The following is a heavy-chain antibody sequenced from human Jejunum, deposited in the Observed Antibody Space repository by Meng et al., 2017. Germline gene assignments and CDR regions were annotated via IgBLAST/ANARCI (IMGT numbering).Heavy chain of an antibody. CDR1: GFSFSTTW. Sequence: GESLKISCAASGFSFSTTWMSWVRQAPGKGLEWVAHINKDGSETNYVDSVKGRFTISRDNAKNSLYLQMNSLRVEDTAVYYCARDNFGAPERYDYWGQGTLVTVSS. V-gene: IGHV3-7*01. D-gene: IGHD1-1*01. CDR2: INKDGSET. J-gene: IGHJ4*02. CDR3: ARDNFGAPERYDY.